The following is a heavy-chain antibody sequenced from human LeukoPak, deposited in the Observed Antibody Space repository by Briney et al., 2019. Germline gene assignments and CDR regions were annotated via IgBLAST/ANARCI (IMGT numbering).Heavy chain of an antibody. CDR3: ARGLLPTAIGWFDP. V-gene: IGHV4-4*07. J-gene: IGHJ5*02. Sequence: PSETLSLTCTVSDGFISSYYWSWIRQPAGKGLEWIGRICTSGSSNYNPSLKGRVTMSVDTSRNQFSLKLSSVTAADTAVYYCARGLLPTAIGWFDPWGQGTRVTVSS. CDR1: DGFISSYY. D-gene: IGHD2-21*02. CDR2: ICTSGSS.